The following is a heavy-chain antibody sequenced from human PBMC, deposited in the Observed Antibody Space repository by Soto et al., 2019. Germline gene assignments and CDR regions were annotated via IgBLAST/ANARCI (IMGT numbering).Heavy chain of an antibody. V-gene: IGHV3-23*01. Sequence: LRLSCAASGFTFSSHVMSWVRQAPGKGLEWVSGISTGGGSTDYADSVKGRFTISRDNSKNTLHLQMKSLRAEDTAVYYCARARGYSYGSFDYWGQGTLVTVSS. CDR3: ARARGYSYGSFDY. CDR2: ISTGGGST. J-gene: IGHJ4*02. CDR1: GFTFSSHV. D-gene: IGHD5-18*01.